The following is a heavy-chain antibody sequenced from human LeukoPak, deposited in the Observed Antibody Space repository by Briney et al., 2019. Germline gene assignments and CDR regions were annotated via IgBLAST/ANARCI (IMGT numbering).Heavy chain of an antibody. V-gene: IGHV3-9*03. J-gene: IGHJ6*03. CDR1: GFTFDDYA. CDR2: ISWNSGSI. CDR3: AKDKHNYYYYYYMDV. D-gene: IGHD1-1*01. Sequence: GRSLRLSCAASGFTFDDYAMHWVRQASGKGLEWVSGISWNSGSIGYADSVKGRFTISRDNAKNSLYLQMNSLRAEDMALYYCAKDKHNYYYYYYMDVWGKGTTVTVSS.